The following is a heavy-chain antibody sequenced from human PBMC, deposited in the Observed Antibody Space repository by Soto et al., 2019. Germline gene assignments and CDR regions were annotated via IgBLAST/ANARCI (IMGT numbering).Heavy chain of an antibody. V-gene: IGHV3-23*01. CDR3: ARPDGATYNFRY. J-gene: IGHJ4*02. Sequence: DVQLLESGGSLVQPGGSLRLSCAASGFTFNAYSLSWVRQAPGKGLEWVSAISTTGGSTYYTDSVKGRFAISRDNSQNTLYLQMNSLRAVDTAVYYCARPDGATYNFRYWGQGTLVTVSS. CDR2: ISTTGGST. CDR1: GFTFNAYS. D-gene: IGHD1-1*01.